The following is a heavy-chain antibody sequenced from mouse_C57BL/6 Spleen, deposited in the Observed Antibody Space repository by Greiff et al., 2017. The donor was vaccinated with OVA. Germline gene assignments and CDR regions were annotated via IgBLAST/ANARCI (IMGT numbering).Heavy chain of an antibody. CDR1: GFSLSTFGMG. D-gene: IGHD2-10*01. Sequence: ESGPGILQPSQTLSLTCSSSGFSLSTFGMGVGWIRQPSGKGLEWLAHIWWDDDKYYNPALKSRLTISKDTSKNQVFLKIADVDTADTATYYCARPSYPYYAMDYWGQGTSVTVSS. J-gene: IGHJ4*01. V-gene: IGHV8-8*01. CDR2: IWWDDDK. CDR3: ARPSYPYYAMDY.